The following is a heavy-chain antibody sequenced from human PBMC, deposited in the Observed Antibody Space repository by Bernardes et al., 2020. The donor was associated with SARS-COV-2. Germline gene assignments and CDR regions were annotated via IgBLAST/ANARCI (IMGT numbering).Heavy chain of an antibody. Sequence: ASVKVSCKASGYTFTSYGISWVRQAPGQGLEWMGWISAYNGNTNYAQKLQGRVTMTTDTSTSTAYMELRSLRSDDTAVYYCARYIVVVPAAINYYYYYMDVWGKGPRSPSP. V-gene: IGHV1-18*01. CDR1: GYTFTSYG. CDR2: ISAYNGNT. J-gene: IGHJ6*03. D-gene: IGHD2-2*02. CDR3: ARYIVVVPAAINYYYYYMDV.